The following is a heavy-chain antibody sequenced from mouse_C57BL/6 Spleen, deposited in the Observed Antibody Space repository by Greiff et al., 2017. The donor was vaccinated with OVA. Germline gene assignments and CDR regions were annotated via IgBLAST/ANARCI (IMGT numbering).Heavy chain of an antibody. J-gene: IGHJ3*01. V-gene: IGHV1-15*01. D-gene: IGHD3-2*02. Sequence: QVQLKQSGAELVRPGASVTLSCKASGYTFTDYEMHWVKQTPVHGLEWIGAIDPETGGTAYNQTFKGKAILTADKSSSTAYMELRSLTSEDSAVYYCTKREAQARFAYWGQGTLVTVSA. CDR3: TKREAQARFAY. CDR2: IDPETGGT. CDR1: GYTFTDYE.